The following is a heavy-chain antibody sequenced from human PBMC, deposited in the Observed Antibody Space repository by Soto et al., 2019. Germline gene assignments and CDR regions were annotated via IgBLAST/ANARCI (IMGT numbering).Heavy chain of an antibody. Sequence: SETLSLTCAVYGGSFSGYYWSWIRQPPGKGLEWIGEINHSGSTNYNPSLKSRVTISVDTSKNQFSLKRSSVTAADTAVYYCARGLDIVVVPAQAGHYFDYWGQGTLFTVSS. CDR1: GGSFSGYY. D-gene: IGHD2-2*03. CDR3: ARGLDIVVVPAQAGHYFDY. J-gene: IGHJ4*02. CDR2: INHSGST. V-gene: IGHV4-34*01.